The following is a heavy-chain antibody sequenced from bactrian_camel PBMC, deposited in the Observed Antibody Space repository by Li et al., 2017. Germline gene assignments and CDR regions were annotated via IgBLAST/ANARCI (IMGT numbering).Heavy chain of an antibody. CDR2: INSGGGST. D-gene: IGHD2*01. J-gene: IGHJ4*01. CDR1: RFTFSSYA. Sequence: VQLVESGGGTVQPGGSLRLSCAVSRFTFSSYAMSWVRQTPGKGFEWVSGINSGGGSTYYADSVKGRFTISRDNAKNTLYLQLNSLKTEDTAMYYCAKDLPEWGGGSSSERYYGQGTQVTVS. V-gene: IGHV3S31*01.